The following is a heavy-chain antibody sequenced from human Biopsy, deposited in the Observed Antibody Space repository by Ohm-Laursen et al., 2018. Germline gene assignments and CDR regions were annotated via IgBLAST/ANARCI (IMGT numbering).Heavy chain of an antibody. V-gene: IGHV4-59*12. J-gene: IGHJ3*01. Sequence: GTLSLTCTVSRGSISSYYWSWIRQPPGKGLEWIGYMSNSGSTNYNPSLKTRVTISVDTSKKQLSLRLRSVTAADTAMYYCASVVLDPTNDAFDLWGQGTMVVVSS. CDR1: RGSISSYY. D-gene: IGHD3-22*01. CDR2: MSNSGST. CDR3: ASVVLDPTNDAFDL.